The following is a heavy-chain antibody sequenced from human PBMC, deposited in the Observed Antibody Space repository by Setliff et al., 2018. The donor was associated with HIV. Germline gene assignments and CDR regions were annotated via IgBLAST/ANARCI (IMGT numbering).Heavy chain of an antibody. CDR3: ARDNLYYYGSGSHYWYGMDV. CDR1: GGSISSGSYY. CDR2: LHLSGDT. V-gene: IGHV4-61*02. D-gene: IGHD3-10*01. J-gene: IGHJ6*01. Sequence: PSETLSLTCTVSGGSISSGSYYWSWIRQPAGKGLEWIGRLHLSGDTNYNPSLKSRVTMSIDTSKNQFSLKLSSVTAADTAVYYCARDNLYYYGSGSHYWYGMDVWGQGTTVTVSS.